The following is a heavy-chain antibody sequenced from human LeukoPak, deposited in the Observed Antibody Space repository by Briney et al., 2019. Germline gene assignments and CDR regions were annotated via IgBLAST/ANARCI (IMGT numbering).Heavy chain of an antibody. CDR2: IYWNDDK. CDR1: GFSLSTSGVG. CDR3: AHSRIAARSREPTPFDY. D-gene: IGHD6-6*01. J-gene: IGHJ4*02. V-gene: IGHV2-5*01. Sequence: GSGPTLVKPTQTLTLTCTFSGFSLSTSGVGVGWIRQPPGKALEWLALIYWNDDKRYSPSLKSRLTITKDTSKNQVVLTMTNMDPVDTATYYCAHSRIAARSREPTPFDYWGQGTLVTVSS.